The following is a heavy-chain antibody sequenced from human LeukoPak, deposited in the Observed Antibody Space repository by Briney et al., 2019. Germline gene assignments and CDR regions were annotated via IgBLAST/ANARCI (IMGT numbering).Heavy chain of an antibody. Sequence: PGGSLRLSCAASGFTFSSYSMACVRQAPGKGLEWLSYITSSNINYADSVKGRFTISRDNAKNSLYLQMNSLRDEDTAVYYCARSANPGVHEFDPWGQGTLVTVSS. CDR2: ITSSNI. CDR1: GFTFSSYS. V-gene: IGHV3-48*02. J-gene: IGHJ5*02. D-gene: IGHD6-6*01. CDR3: ARSANPGVHEFDP.